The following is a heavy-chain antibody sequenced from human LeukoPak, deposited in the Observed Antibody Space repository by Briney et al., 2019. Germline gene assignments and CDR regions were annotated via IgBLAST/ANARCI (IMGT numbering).Heavy chain of an antibody. J-gene: IGHJ6*02. Sequence: SETLSLTCAVYGGSFSGYYWSWIRQPPGKGLEWIGEINHSGSTNYNPSLKSRVTISVDTSKNQFSPKLSSVTAADTAVYYCARARRLYYYYYYGMDVWGQGTTVTVSS. CDR1: GGSFSGYY. CDR2: INHSGST. D-gene: IGHD4/OR15-4a*01. V-gene: IGHV4-34*01. CDR3: ARARRLYYYYYYGMDV.